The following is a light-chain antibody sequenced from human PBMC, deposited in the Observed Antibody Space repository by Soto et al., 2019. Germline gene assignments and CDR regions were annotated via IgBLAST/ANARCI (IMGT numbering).Light chain of an antibody. CDR2: GAS. V-gene: IGKV3-20*01. CDR3: HQYDSSFT. Sequence: IVLTQSPATLSLSPGERATLSCTASQHVTTTYIAWYQQKFGQAPRRLIYGASTRATGTPDRFTGGGFGTDFTLTISRVEPEDFAVYYCHQYDSSFTFGGVTKVEMK. CDR1: QHVTTTY. J-gene: IGKJ4*01.